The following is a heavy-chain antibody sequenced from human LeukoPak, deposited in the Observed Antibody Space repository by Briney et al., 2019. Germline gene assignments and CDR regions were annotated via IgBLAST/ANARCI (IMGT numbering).Heavy chain of an antibody. J-gene: IGHJ5*02. D-gene: IGHD3-10*01. CDR1: GGSISSYY. V-gene: IGHV4-4*07. CDR3: ARDSGTTGEVKFDP. CDR2: IYTSGSI. Sequence: SETLSLTCTVSGGSISSYYWSWIRQPAGKGLEWIGRIYTSGSITYNPSLKSRVSMSVDTSKNQFSLKLSSVAAADTAVYYCARDSGTTGEVKFDPWGQGTLVTVSS.